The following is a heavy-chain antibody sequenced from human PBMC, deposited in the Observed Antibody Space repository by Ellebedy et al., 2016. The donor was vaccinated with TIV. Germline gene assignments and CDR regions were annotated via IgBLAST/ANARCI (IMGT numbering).Heavy chain of an antibody. D-gene: IGHD4-23*01. CDR2: ISDSGGNT. Sequence: PGGSLRLSCVASGFIFSSYYMTWVRQAPGKGLEWVSTISDSGGNTHFPDSVKGRFTISRDNSRNTVYLQMNNLRAEDTAVYYCARDPVGVGPAFDIWGQGTMVTVSS. CDR3: ARDPVGVGPAFDI. J-gene: IGHJ3*02. V-gene: IGHV3-23*01. CDR1: GFIFSSYY.